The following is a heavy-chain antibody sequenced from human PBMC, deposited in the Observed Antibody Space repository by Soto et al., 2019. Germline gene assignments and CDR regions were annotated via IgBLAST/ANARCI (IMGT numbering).Heavy chain of an antibody. V-gene: IGHV1-46*01. D-gene: IGHD5-12*01. Sequence: GASVKVSCKASGYTFTSYYMHWVRQAPGQGLEWMGIINPSGGSTSYAQKFQGRVTMTRDTSTSTVYMELSSLRSEDTAVYYCARDRLATTKHNNWFDPWGQGTLVTVSS. CDR3: ARDRLATTKHNNWFDP. J-gene: IGHJ5*02. CDR1: GYTFTSYY. CDR2: INPSGGST.